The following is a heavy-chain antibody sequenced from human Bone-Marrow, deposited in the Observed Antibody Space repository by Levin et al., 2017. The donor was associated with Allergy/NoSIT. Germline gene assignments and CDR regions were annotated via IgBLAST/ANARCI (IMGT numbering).Heavy chain of an antibody. Sequence: GGSLRLSCAASGFTFRIWWMTWVRQAPGKGLEWVANIRDDENQKSYVESVKGRFTISRDNAKNVVYLEMNSLRVEDTAVYYCARDGRYSSGWYADAWGRGTLVTVSS. V-gene: IGHV3-7*01. CDR2: IRDDENQK. J-gene: IGHJ5*02. CDR1: GFTFRIWW. CDR3: ARDGRYSSGWYADA. D-gene: IGHD3-22*01.